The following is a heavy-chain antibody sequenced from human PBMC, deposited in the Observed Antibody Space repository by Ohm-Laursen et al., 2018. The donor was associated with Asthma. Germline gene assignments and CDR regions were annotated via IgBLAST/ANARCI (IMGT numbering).Heavy chain of an antibody. CDR3: ARDGIVARGRFDY. D-gene: IGHD1-26*01. Sequence: SLRLSCAAPGFTFSSYSMNWVRQAPGKGLEWVSSISSSSSYIYYADSVKGRFTISRDNSKNTLYLQMNSLRAEDTAVYYCARDGIVARGRFDYWGQGTLVTVSS. CDR1: GFTFSSYS. CDR2: ISSSSSYI. J-gene: IGHJ4*02. V-gene: IGHV3-21*01.